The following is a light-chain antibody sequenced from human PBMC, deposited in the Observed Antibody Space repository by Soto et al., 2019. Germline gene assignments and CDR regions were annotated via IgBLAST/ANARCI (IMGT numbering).Light chain of an antibody. Sequence: QSALTQPPSASGSPGQSVTISCTGTSSDVGGYNYVSWYQQHPGKAPKLMIYEVSKRPSGVPDRFSGSKSGNTASLTVSGLQAEDEADYYCSSYAGSNNWVFGGRTKVTVL. J-gene: IGLJ3*02. V-gene: IGLV2-8*01. CDR3: SSYAGSNNWV. CDR2: EVS. CDR1: SSDVGGYNY.